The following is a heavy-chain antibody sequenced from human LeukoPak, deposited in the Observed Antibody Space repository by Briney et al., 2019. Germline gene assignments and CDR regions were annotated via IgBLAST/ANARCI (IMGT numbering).Heavy chain of an antibody. V-gene: IGHV3-74*01. CDR1: GFTFDDYW. CDR2: INTDGSRT. J-gene: IGHJ4*02. CDR3: LRGELTPGVGY. D-gene: IGHD1-1*01. Sequence: GGSLRLSCVASGFTFDDYWMHWVRQIPGKGLVWISDINTDGSRTRYANSVRGRFTISRDNAKNTVYQQMNSLRADDTGIFYCLRGELTPGVGYWGQGTLVTVSS.